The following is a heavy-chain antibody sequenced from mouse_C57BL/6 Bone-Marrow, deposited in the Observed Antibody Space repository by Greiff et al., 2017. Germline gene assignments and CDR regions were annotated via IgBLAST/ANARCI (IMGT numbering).Heavy chain of an antibody. CDR1: GFNIQNTY. Sequence: VQLQQSVAELVRPGASVKLSCTASGFNIQNTYMRWVKQRPEQGLEWIGRIDPANGNTKYAPKFQGKATITADTSSNTAYLQLSSLTSEDTAIYYCAKYDYDGWYFDVWGTGTTVTVSS. J-gene: IGHJ1*03. CDR2: IDPANGNT. D-gene: IGHD2-4*01. CDR3: AKYDYDGWYFDV. V-gene: IGHV14-3*01.